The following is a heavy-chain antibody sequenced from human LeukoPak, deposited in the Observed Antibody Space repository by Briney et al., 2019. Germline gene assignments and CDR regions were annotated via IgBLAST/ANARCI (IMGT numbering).Heavy chain of an antibody. CDR3: ARGYRLDS. J-gene: IGHJ4*02. CDR2: IYPGDSDI. CDR1: GYTFTSHW. V-gene: IGHV5-51*01. D-gene: IGHD3-16*02. Sequence: KPGESLKISCKGSGYTFTSHWIAWVRQMPGKGLEWMGIIYPGDSDIRYSPSFQGQVAISADKSISTAYLQWSSLKASDTAMYYCARGYRLDSWGQGTLVTVSS.